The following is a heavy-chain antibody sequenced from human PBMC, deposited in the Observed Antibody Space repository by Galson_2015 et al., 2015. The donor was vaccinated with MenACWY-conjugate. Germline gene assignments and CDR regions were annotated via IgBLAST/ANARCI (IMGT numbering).Heavy chain of an antibody. CDR3: ARHLWTMVRGGFDY. CDR1: GGSISSSSYY. V-gene: IGHV4-39*01. Sequence: SETLSLTCTVSGGSISSSSYYWGWIRRPPGKGLEWIGSIYYSGSTYYNPSLKSRVTISVDTSKNQFSLKLSSVTAADTAVCYCARHLWTMVRGGFDYWGQGTLVTVSS. CDR2: IYYSGST. D-gene: IGHD3-10*01. J-gene: IGHJ4*02.